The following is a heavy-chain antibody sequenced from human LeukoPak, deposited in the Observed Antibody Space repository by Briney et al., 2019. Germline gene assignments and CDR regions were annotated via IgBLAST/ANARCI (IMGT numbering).Heavy chain of an antibody. V-gene: IGHV3-30-3*01. CDR2: ISYDGSNK. Sequence: GGSLRLSCAASGFTFSSYAMHWVRQAPGKGLEWVAVISYDGSNKYYADSVKGRFTISRDNSKNTLYLQMNSLRAEDTAVYYCATLLSNYYDSREVSGVDYWGQGTLVTVSS. CDR1: GFTFSSYA. CDR3: ATLLSNYYDSREVSGVDY. D-gene: IGHD3-22*01. J-gene: IGHJ4*02.